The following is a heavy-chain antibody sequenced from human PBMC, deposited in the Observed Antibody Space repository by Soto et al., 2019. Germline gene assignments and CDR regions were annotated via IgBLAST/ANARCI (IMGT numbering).Heavy chain of an antibody. CDR2: ISGSGGST. CDR3: ARIQWLVIHYYYYGMDV. D-gene: IGHD6-19*01. CDR1: GFTFSSYA. J-gene: IGHJ6*02. Sequence: GGSLRLSCAASGFTFSSYAMSWVRQAPGKGLEWVSAISGSGGSTYYADSVKGRFTISRDNSKNTLYLQMNSLRAEDTAVYYCARIQWLVIHYYYYGMDVWGQGTTVTVSS. V-gene: IGHV3-23*01.